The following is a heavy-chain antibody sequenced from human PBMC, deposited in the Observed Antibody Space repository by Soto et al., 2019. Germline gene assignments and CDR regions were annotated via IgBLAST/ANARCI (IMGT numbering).Heavy chain of an antibody. CDR1: GFNFNYYA. Sequence: EVQLLESGGGLVQPGGSLRLSCAGSGFNFNYYAMSWVRQAPGKGLEWVSTISGGGDSTDHAYSVKGRFTISRYNCKSILNLQMTSLRVEDTGVYYGVRKGLVGGRTHGAFDIWGQGTMVTGSP. CDR2: ISGGGDST. CDR3: VRKGLVGGRTHGAFDI. V-gene: IGHV3-23*01. J-gene: IGHJ3*02. D-gene: IGHD1-26*01.